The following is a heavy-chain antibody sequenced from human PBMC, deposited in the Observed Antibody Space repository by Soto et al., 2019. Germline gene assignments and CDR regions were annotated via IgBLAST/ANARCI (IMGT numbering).Heavy chain of an antibody. CDR2: IIPIFGTA. J-gene: IGHJ5*02. D-gene: IGHD3-10*01. Sequence: QVQLVQSGAEVKKPGSSVKVSRKASGGTFSSYAISWVRQAPGQGLEWMGGIIPIFGTANYAQKFQGRVTITADESTSTAYMELSSLRSEDTAVYYCARDRDTMVRGPRWFDPWGQGTLVTVSS. CDR3: ARDRDTMVRGPRWFDP. CDR1: GGTFSSYA. V-gene: IGHV1-69*01.